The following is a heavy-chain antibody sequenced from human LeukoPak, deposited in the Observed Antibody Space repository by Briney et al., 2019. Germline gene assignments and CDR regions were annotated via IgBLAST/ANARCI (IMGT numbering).Heavy chain of an antibody. D-gene: IGHD3-3*01. V-gene: IGHV1-69*04. CDR2: IIPVLGVS. CDR3: ARRVAIRGRGPFDY. J-gene: IGHJ4*02. Sequence: GASVTVSCKASGGSFSSYVITWVRQAPGQGLEWMGRIIPVLGVSNFAQKFEGRVTITADKSTSTAYMELSSLRSEDTAVYYCARRVAIRGRGPFDYWGQGTLVAVSS. CDR1: GGSFSSYV.